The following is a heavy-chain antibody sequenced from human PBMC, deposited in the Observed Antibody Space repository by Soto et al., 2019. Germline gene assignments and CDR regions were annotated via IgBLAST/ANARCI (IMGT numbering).Heavy chain of an antibody. V-gene: IGHV1-2*02. CDR2: INPKNGGI. Sequence: ASVKVSCKSSGYTSTDFYIHWVRQAPGQGLEWVGWINPKNGGINYAQKFQGRVTMTRDTSVNISYMDLNRLNFDDSAIYYCVRGQSVLYLDLWGRGTQVTVSS. CDR1: GYTSTDFY. D-gene: IGHD1-20*01. J-gene: IGHJ1*01. CDR3: VRGQSVLYLDL.